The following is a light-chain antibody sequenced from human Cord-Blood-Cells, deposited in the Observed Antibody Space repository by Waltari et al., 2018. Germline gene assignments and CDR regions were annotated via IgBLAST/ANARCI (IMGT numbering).Light chain of an antibody. J-gene: IGLJ3*02. CDR2: RNN. CDR3: AAWDDSLSGPV. Sequence: QSVLTQPPSASGTPGQRVTISCSGSSSNIGSNYVYWYQQLPGTAPKLLIYRNNQRPAGVPDRFSCAKSGTSASLAISWLRSEDEADYYCAAWDDSLSGPVFGGGTKLTVL. V-gene: IGLV1-47*01. CDR1: SSNIGSNY.